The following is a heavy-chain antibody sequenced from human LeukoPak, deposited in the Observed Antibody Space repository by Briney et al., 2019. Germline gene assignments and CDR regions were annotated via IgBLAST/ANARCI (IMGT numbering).Heavy chain of an antibody. CDR1: DYSISSPYF. CDR2: IYHSGTT. D-gene: IGHD6-19*01. Sequence: PSETLSLTCAVSDYSISSPYFWGWIRQPPGKGLEWIGSIYHSGTTYYNPSLESRVTISVDTSKNQFSLKLSSVTAADTAIYDCARGDGGASWLVHFWFDPWGPGTLVTVSS. CDR3: ARGDGGASWLVHFWFDP. V-gene: IGHV4-38-2*01. J-gene: IGHJ5*02.